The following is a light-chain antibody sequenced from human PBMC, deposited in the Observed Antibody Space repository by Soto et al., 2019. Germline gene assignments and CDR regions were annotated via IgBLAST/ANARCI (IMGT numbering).Light chain of an antibody. CDR2: GAS. V-gene: IGKV3-20*01. Sequence: EIVLTQSPGTLSLSPGERATLSCRASQSVSSSYLAWYQQKPGQAPRLLIYGASSRATGIPDRFSGSGSGTDFTLTISRLEPEDFAVYYCQQYGSLPWITFGQGTRLEIK. CDR1: QSVSSSY. CDR3: QQYGSLPWIT. J-gene: IGKJ5*01.